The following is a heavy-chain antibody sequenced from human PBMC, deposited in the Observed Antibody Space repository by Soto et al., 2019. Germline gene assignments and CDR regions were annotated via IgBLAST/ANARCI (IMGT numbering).Heavy chain of an antibody. CDR1: GGSISSYY. J-gene: IGHJ4*02. CDR3: ARAEAYCGGDCYFIHDY. D-gene: IGHD2-21*02. CDR2: IYYSGST. Sequence: SETLSLTCTVSGGSISSYYWSWIRQPPGKGLEWIGYIYYSGSTNYNPPLKSRVTISVDTSKNQFSLKLSSVTAADTAVYYCARAEAYCGGDCYFIHDYWGQGTLVTVSS. V-gene: IGHV4-59*01.